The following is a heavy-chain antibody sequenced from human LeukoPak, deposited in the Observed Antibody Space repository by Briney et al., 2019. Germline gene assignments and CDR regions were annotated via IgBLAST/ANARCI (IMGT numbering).Heavy chain of an antibody. V-gene: IGHV3-30*18. CDR1: GFTFSSYG. CDR2: ISYDGSNK. J-gene: IGHJ5*02. D-gene: IGHD3-22*01. CDR3: AKTTYYYDSSGYSNWFDP. Sequence: PGRSLRLSCAASGFTFSSYGMHWVRQAPGKGLEWVAVISYDGSNKYYADSVKGRFTISRDNSKNTLYLQMNSLRAEGTAVYYCAKTTYYYDSSGYSNWFDPWGQGTLVTVSS.